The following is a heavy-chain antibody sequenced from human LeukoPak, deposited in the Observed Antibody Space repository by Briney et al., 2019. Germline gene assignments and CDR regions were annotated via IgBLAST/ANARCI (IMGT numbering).Heavy chain of an antibody. CDR2: IYHSGST. J-gene: IGHJ4*02. Sequence: SETLSLTCTVSGGSISSSSYYWGWIRQPPGKGLEWIGSIYHSGSTYYNPSLKSRVTIAVETSKNQFSLKLSSVTAADTAVYYCARDERNWGQEPWSPSPQ. CDR3: ARDERN. CDR1: GGSISSSSYY. V-gene: IGHV4-39*07.